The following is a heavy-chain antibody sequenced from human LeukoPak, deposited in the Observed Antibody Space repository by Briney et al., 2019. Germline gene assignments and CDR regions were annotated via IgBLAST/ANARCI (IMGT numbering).Heavy chain of an antibody. CDR1: GGSFSGYY. CDR3: AREKIVLMVYAIQGGFDY. D-gene: IGHD2-8*01. J-gene: IGHJ4*02. Sequence: PSETLSLTCAVYGGSFSGYYWSWIRQPPGKGLEWIGEINHSGSTNYNPSLKSRVTISVGTSKNQFSLKLSSVTAADTAVYYCAREKIVLMVYAIQGGFDYWGQGTLVTVSS. CDR2: INHSGST. V-gene: IGHV4-34*01.